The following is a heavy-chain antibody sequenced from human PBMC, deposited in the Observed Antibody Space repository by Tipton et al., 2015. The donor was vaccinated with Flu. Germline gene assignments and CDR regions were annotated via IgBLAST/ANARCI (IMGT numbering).Heavy chain of an antibody. CDR1: GGSIKSVSHY. V-gene: IGHV4-61*09. D-gene: IGHD4-17*01. J-gene: IGHJ5*01. CDR2: VYTSGRT. Sequence: TLSLTCTVSGGSIKSVSHYWSWIRQPAGKGLEWIGHVYTSGRTNYNPSLRSRVTVSVDTSRNQFSLRLTSVTAADTAVYFCARDYGDFNWFESWGQGTLVTVSS. CDR3: ARDYGDFNWFES.